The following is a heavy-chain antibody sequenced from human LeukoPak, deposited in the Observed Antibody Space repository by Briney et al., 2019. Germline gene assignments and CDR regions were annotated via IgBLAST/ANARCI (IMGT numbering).Heavy chain of an antibody. D-gene: IGHD3-9*01. CDR2: IYYSGSA. CDR3: ARGLGDYNTDWFPVSGY. V-gene: IGHV4-39*01. J-gene: IGHJ4*02. Sequence: SETPSLTCTVPGGSISSRSYYWGWIRQPPGKGLEWIGSIYYSGSAYYNPSLKSRVTISVDTSKNQFSLKLSSVTAADTAIYYCARGLGDYNTDWFPVSGYWGQGTPVTVSS. CDR1: GGSISSRSYY.